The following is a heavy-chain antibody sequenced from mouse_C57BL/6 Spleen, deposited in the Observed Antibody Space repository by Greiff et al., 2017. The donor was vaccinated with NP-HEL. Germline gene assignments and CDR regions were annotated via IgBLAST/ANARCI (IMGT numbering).Heavy chain of an antibody. V-gene: IGHV5-17*01. CDR3: ARGAYYYGSSLYAMDY. CDR1: GFTFSDYG. J-gene: IGHJ4*01. Sequence: EVKVVESGGGLVKPGGSLKLSCAASGFTFSDYGMHWVRQAPEKGLEWVAYISSGSSTIYYADTVKGRFTISRDNAKNTLFLQMTSLRSEDTAMYYCARGAYYYGSSLYAMDYWGQGTSVNVSS. CDR2: ISSGSSTI. D-gene: IGHD1-1*01.